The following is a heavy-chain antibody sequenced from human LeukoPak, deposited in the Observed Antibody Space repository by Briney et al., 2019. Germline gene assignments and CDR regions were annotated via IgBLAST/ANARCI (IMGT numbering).Heavy chain of an antibody. V-gene: IGHV3-74*01. J-gene: IGHJ6*02. CDR2: INSDGSAT. CDR3: ASDSPYYGMDV. Sequence: GGSLRLPCAASGFPFSSYWMHWVRQVPGKGLLWVSRINSDGSATIYADSVRGRFTISRDNAKNTLYLQMSGLRVEDTAVYHCASDSPYYGMDVWGQGTTVTVSS. CDR1: GFPFSSYW.